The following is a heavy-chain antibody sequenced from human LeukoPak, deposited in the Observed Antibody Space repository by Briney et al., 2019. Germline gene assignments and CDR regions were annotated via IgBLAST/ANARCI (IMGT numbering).Heavy chain of an antibody. CDR2: ISSSSATI. J-gene: IGHJ4*02. V-gene: IGHV3-48*01. D-gene: IGHD2-21*02. CDR3: AVVVTAEYYFDY. Sequence: GGSLRLSCEGSGFSLSAYSMNWVRQALGKGLESVSYISSSSATIFYADSVKGRFTISRDNSKNTLYLQMNSLRAEDTAVYYCAVVVTAEYYFDYWGQGTLVTVSS. CDR1: GFSLSAYS.